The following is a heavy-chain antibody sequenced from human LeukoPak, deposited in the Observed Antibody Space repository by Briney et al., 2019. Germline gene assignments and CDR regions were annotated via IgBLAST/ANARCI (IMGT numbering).Heavy chain of an antibody. Sequence: GASVKVSCKASGGTFSSYAISWVRQAPGHGLEWMGGIIPIFGTANYAQKFQGRVTITADESTSTAYMELSSLRSEDTAVYYCARVNGLRYFDWSSGGLDYWGQGTLVTVSS. J-gene: IGHJ4*02. CDR2: IIPIFGTA. CDR3: ARVNGLRYFDWSSGGLDY. CDR1: GGTFSSYA. D-gene: IGHD3-9*01. V-gene: IGHV1-69*13.